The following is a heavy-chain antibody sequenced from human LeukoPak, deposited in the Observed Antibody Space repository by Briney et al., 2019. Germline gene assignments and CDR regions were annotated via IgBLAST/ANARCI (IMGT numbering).Heavy chain of an antibody. V-gene: IGHV3-23*01. J-gene: IGHJ4*02. CDR3: AREKNDIVLTSYYFDY. D-gene: IGHD5-12*01. CDR2: ISGSGGST. Sequence: SGGSLRLSCAASGFTFSSYAMSWVRQAPGKGLEWVSAISGSGGSTYYADSVKGRFTISRDNSKNTLYLQMNSLRAEDTAVYYCAREKNDIVLTSYYFDYWGQGTLVTVSS. CDR1: GFTFSSYA.